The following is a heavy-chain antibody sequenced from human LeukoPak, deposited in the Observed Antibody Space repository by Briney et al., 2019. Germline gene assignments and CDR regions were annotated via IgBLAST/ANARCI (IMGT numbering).Heavy chain of an antibody. CDR3: ARDLVVGGASRLDS. J-gene: IGHJ4*02. Sequence: PSETLSLTCTVSGGSISRGGYYWSWIRQHPGKGLEWIGYIYYSGSTYYNPSLESRADISVDTSKNQFSLKLSFVTAADTAVYYCARDLVVGGASRLDSWDQGTLVTVSS. V-gene: IGHV4-31*03. CDR1: GGSISRGGYY. CDR2: IYYSGST. D-gene: IGHD2-15*01.